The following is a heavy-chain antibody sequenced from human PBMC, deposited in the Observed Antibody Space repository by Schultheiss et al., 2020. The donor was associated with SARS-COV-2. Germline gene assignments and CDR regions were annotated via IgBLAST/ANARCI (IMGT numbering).Heavy chain of an antibody. CDR2: ISGSGGST. V-gene: IGHV3-23*01. CDR3: AKTRDGYNYYFDY. CDR1: GFTVSSNY. Sequence: GGSLRLSCAASGFTVSSNYMNWVRQAPWKGLEWVSAISGSGGSTYYADSVKGRFTISRDNSKNTLYLQMNSLRAEDTAVYYCAKTRDGYNYYFDYWGQGTLVTVSS. D-gene: IGHD5-24*01. J-gene: IGHJ4*02.